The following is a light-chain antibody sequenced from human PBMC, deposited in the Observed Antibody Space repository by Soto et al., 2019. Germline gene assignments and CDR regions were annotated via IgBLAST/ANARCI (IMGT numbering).Light chain of an antibody. V-gene: IGLV2-14*01. CDR1: SSDVGGSNH. CDR3: VSFTSSTTYV. Sequence: VLAQPASVSDSPGQSITISCTGTSSDVGGSNHVSWYQQHPGKAPKPMIYDVTNRPSGVSNRFSGSKSGSTASLIISGLQAEDEADYYCVSFTSSTTYVFGTGTKVTVL. J-gene: IGLJ1*01. CDR2: DVT.